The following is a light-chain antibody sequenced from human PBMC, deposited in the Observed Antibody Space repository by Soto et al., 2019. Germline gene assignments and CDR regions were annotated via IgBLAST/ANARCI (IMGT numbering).Light chain of an antibody. J-gene: IGLJ1*01. CDR3: CSYVGXYIYV. CDR1: SNDVGGCDY. Sequence: QSSLTQPRSVSGSPVQSVTISCTGTSNDVGGCDYFSWYQHHPGKYPKLVIFDVNRRPSGVTHRFSGSKSDNTASLTISGVKAADEADYYCCSYVGXYIYVFGNGSKVT. CDR2: DVN. V-gene: IGLV2-11*01.